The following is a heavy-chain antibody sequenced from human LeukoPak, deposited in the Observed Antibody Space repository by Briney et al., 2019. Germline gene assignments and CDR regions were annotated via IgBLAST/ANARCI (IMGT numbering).Heavy chain of an antibody. J-gene: IGHJ2*01. Sequence: ASVKVSCRASGYTFTSYYMHWVRQAPGQGLEWMGIINPSGGSTRYAQKFQGRVTMTRDTSTSTVYMELSSLRSEDTAMYYCARAGEYCYDSSDGWYFDLWGRGTLVTVSS. CDR3: ARAGEYCYDSSDGWYFDL. V-gene: IGHV1-46*01. D-gene: IGHD3-22*01. CDR2: INPSGGST. CDR1: GYTFTSYY.